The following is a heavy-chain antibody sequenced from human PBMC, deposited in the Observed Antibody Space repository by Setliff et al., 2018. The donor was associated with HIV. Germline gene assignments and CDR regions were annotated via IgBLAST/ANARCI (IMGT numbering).Heavy chain of an antibody. Sequence: GGSLRLSCAGSGFTFSSYSLNWVRQAPGKGLEWVSHVSGRGDSIYYAASVKGRFTISRDNAKNSLYLQMNSLIAEDTAVYYCARDFRDYVGKFDYWGQGTLVTVSS. CDR2: VSGRGDSI. CDR3: ARDFRDYVGKFDY. V-gene: IGHV3-48*01. D-gene: IGHD1-26*01. J-gene: IGHJ4*02. CDR1: GFTFSSYS.